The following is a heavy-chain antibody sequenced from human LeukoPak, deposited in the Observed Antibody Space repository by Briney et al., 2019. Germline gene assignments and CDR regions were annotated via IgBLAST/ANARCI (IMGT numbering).Heavy chain of an antibody. CDR3: ARGSGIAARQVAFDI. D-gene: IGHD6-6*01. J-gene: IGHJ3*02. CDR2: ISSSSSYI. V-gene: IGHV3-21*01. CDR1: GFTFNSYS. Sequence: GGSPRLSCAASGFTFNSYSMNWVRQAPGKGLEWVSSISSSSSYIYYADSVKGRFTISRDNAKNSLYLQMNSLRAEDTAVYYCARGSGIAARQVAFDIWGQGTMVTVSS.